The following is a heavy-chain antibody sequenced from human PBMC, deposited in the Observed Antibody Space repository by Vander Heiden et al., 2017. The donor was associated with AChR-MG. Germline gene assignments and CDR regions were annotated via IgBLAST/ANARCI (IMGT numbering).Heavy chain of an antibody. V-gene: IGHV4-39*01. CDR3: AVSSWAFDF. D-gene: IGHD7-27*01. Sequence: QLQLQESGPGLVKPSETLSLTCTVSGGSISSFNYYWGCVRQSPGKGLEWIGSIYNSGSTYYNASLKSRVTISVDTSKNQFSLKLSSVTAADTAVYYCAVSSWAFDFWGQGTLVTVSS. J-gene: IGHJ4*02. CDR2: IYNSGST. CDR1: GGSISSFNYY.